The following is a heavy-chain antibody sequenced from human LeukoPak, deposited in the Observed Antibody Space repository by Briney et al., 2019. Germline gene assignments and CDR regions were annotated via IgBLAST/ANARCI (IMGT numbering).Heavy chain of an antibody. CDR1: GGTFSSYA. J-gene: IGHJ4*02. V-gene: IGHV1-69*13. Sequence: GASVKVSCKASGGTFSSYAISWVRQAPGQGLEWMGGIIPIFGTANYAQKFQGRVTITADESTSTAYMELSSLRSEDTAVYYCRWYQLLYGTGGHYFDYWGQGTLVTVSS. D-gene: IGHD2-2*02. CDR2: IIPIFGTA. CDR3: RWYQLLYGTGGHYFDY.